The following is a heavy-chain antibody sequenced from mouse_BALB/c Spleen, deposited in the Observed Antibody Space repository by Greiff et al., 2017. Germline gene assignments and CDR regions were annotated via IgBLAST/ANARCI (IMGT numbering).Heavy chain of an antibody. J-gene: IGHJ1*01. D-gene: IGHD2-3*01. Sequence: QVQLKESGPGLVAPSQSLSITCTVSGFSLTSYGVHWVRQPPGKGLEWLGVIWAGGSTNYNSALMSRLSISKDNSKSQVFLKMNSLQTDDTAMYYCASQDGYYLDFDVWGAGTTVTVSS. CDR1: GFSLTSYG. CDR3: ASQDGYYLDFDV. CDR2: IWAGGST. V-gene: IGHV2-9*02.